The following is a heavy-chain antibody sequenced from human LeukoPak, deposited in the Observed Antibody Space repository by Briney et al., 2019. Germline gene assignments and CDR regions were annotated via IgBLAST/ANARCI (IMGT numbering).Heavy chain of an antibody. Sequence: GGSLRLSCAASGFTFSNYAMHWVRQAPGKGLEWLAYIRYDGSSKYYADFVKGRFTISRDYSKNTLYLQMNSLRAEDTAVYYCAKSPMAAAGPFDPWGQGTLVTVSS. CDR1: GFTFSNYA. D-gene: IGHD6-13*01. J-gene: IGHJ5*02. CDR3: AKSPMAAAGPFDP. V-gene: IGHV3-30*02. CDR2: IRYDGSSK.